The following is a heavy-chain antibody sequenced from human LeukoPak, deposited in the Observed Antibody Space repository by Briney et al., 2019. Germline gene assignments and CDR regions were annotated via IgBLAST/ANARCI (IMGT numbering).Heavy chain of an antibody. V-gene: IGHV3-9*01. CDR2: ISWNSVNI. J-gene: IGHJ4*02. D-gene: IGHD2-21*02. Sequence: SLRLSCAASGFTFSSYAMSWVRQAPGKGLEWVSGISWNSVNIDYADSVKGRFTISRDNAKNSLYLQMNSLRAEDTALYYCAKDMCGGDCFNYFDYWGQGTLVTVSS. CDR1: GFTFSSYA. CDR3: AKDMCGGDCFNYFDY.